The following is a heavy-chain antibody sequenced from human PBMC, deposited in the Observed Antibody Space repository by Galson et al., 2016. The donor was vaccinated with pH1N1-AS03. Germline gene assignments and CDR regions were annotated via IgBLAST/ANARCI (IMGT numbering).Heavy chain of an antibody. Sequence: SLRLSCAASGFTFHDYTMHWVRQVPGKGLEWVSLFSWDGVTTFYADSVKGRFAISRDNSQNSLYLQMNSPRIEDTAFYYCAKERNRIIDSWGQGTLVTVSS. CDR2: FSWDGVTT. CDR3: AKERNRIIDS. J-gene: IGHJ4*02. CDR1: GFTFHDYT. D-gene: IGHD2-15*01. V-gene: IGHV3-43*01.